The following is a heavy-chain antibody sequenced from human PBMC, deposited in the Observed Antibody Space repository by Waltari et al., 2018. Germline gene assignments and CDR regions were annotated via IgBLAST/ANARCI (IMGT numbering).Heavy chain of an antibody. CDR2: ISSSGPTI. D-gene: IGHD4-17*01. J-gene: IGHJ4*02. CDR3: ARVWGVTTSDY. CDR1: GFSLSSYE. V-gene: IGHV3-48*03. Sequence: EVQLVESGGGLVQPGGSLRRSCAASGFSLSSYEMNWVRQAPGKGLEWVSFISSSGPTIHYADSVKGRFTISRDNTKNSLSLQMNSLRAEDTAVYYCARVWGVTTSDYWGQGTLVTVSS.